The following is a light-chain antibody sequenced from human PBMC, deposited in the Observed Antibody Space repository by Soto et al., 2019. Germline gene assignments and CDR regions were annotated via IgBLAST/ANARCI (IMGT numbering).Light chain of an antibody. CDR3: PPYGSSPFT. V-gene: IGKV3-20*01. CDR2: GAS. CDR1: QSVSSSY. Sequence: EIVLTQSPGTLSLSPGERATLSCRASQSVSSSYLAWYQQKPGQAPRLLIYGASSRATGIPDRFSGSGSGTDLPLTISRLEPEDFAVYYCPPYGSSPFTFGPGTKVDIK. J-gene: IGKJ3*01.